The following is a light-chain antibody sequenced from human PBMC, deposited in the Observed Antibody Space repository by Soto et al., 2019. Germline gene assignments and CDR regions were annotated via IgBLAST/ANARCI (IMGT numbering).Light chain of an antibody. CDR1: QSVISSY. V-gene: IGKV3-20*01. J-gene: IGKJ1*01. CDR2: GAS. CDR3: QQYGSSPWT. Sequence: EIVLTQSPGTLSLSPGEKATLSCSASQSVISSYLAWYQQKPGQAPRLLIYGASSRATCIPDRFSGSGSGTDFTLTISRLEPEDFAVYYCQQYGSSPWTFGQGTKVEIK.